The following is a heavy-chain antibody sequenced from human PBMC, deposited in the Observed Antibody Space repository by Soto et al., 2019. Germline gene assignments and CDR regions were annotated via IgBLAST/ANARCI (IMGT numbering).Heavy chain of an antibody. J-gene: IGHJ4*02. CDR3: VSQRTSVLTQAYFDY. Sequence: GPGPNTTSETLSLTCTVSGGSVSNSNYYWGWIRQSPGKGLEWIGSVYYRGRSYSKSSVKSRVTISVDTSNNQFSLNLNSVAASDTAVYFCVSQRTSVLTQAYFDYWGPGALVTVSS. V-gene: IGHV4-39*01. CDR2: VYYRGRS. D-gene: IGHD2-8*01. CDR1: GGSVSNSNYY.